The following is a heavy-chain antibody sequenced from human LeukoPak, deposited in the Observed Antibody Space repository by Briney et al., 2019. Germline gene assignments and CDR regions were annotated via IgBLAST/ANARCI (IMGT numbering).Heavy chain of an antibody. D-gene: IGHD3-22*01. CDR3: ARVRYYYDSSGIDY. CDR1: GGSISSSSYY. J-gene: IGHJ4*02. Sequence: SETLSLTCTVSGGSISSSSYYLGWIRQPPGKGLEWIGSIYYSGSTYYNPSLKSRVTISVDTSKNQFSLKLSSVTAADTAVYYCARVRYYYDSSGIDYWGQGTLVTVSS. CDR2: IYYSGST. V-gene: IGHV4-39*01.